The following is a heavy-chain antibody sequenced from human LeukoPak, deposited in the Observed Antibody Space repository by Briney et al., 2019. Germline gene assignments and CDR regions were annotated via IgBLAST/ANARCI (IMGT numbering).Heavy chain of an antibody. D-gene: IGHD2-21*01. CDR1: GGSISSGGYY. Sequence: SETLSLTCTVSGGSISSGGYYWSWIRQHPGKGLEWIGYIYYSGSTYYNPSLKSRVTISVDTSKNQFSLKLSSVTAADTAVYYCARVGGVWGIPDYWGQGTLVTVSS. V-gene: IGHV4-31*03. CDR2: IYYSGST. CDR3: ARVGGVWGIPDY. J-gene: IGHJ4*02.